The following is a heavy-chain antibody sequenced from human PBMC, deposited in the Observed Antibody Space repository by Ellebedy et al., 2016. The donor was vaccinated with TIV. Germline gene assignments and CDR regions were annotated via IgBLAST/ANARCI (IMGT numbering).Heavy chain of an antibody. J-gene: IGHJ4*02. Sequence: GGSLRLSCKGSGYSFTTYWIGWVRQMPGKGLEWMGIIYLGDSDTRYSPSFQGQVTISADKSISTAYLQWSSLKASDTAMYYCARHRDYQFDYWGQGTLVTVSS. D-gene: IGHD4-17*01. CDR1: GYSFTTYW. CDR3: ARHRDYQFDY. CDR2: IYLGDSDT. V-gene: IGHV5-51*01.